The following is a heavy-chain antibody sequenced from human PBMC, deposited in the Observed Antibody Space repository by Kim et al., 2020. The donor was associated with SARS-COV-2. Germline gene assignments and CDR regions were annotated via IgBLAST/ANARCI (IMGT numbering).Heavy chain of an antibody. CDR2: INPSGGST. Sequence: ASVKVSCKASGYTFTSYYMHWVRQAPGQGLEWMGIINPSGGSTSYAQKFQGRVTMTRDTSTSTVYMELSSLRSEDTAVYYCARGVGDCGGDCYPGGVLSGYYYMDVWGKGTTVTVSS. CDR3: ARGVGDCGGDCYPGGVLSGYYYMDV. D-gene: IGHD2-21*01. CDR1: GYTFTSYY. J-gene: IGHJ6*03. V-gene: IGHV1-46*01.